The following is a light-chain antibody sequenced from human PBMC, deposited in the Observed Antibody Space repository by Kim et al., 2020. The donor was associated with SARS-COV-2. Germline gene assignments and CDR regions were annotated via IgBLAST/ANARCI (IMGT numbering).Light chain of an antibody. V-gene: IGKV3-20*01. CDR2: AAS. Sequence: EIVLTQSPGTLSLSPGDRATLSCRASQSVGSSHFAWYQQRPGQAPRLLIHAASSRATGIPDRFTGTASGTDFTLTISRLEPEDFAVYYCQQYGSSPQTFGQGTKLEI. J-gene: IGKJ2*01. CDR3: QQYGSSPQT. CDR1: QSVGSSH.